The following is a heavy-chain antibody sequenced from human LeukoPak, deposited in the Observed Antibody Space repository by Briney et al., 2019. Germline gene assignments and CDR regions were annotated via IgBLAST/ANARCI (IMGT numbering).Heavy chain of an antibody. D-gene: IGHD4-17*01. CDR3: ARGKRMLTTATTTHAFDI. J-gene: IGHJ3*02. CDR1: GGSFSGFF. V-gene: IGHV4-34*01. CDR2: IHHSGST. Sequence: SETPAVICDVYGGSFSGFFWSWSRQHPGEGLELIGEIHHSGSTNYHPSLKRRVTISGDTSKNQLSLELSSVAAADTAVYYCARGKRMLTTATTTHAFDIRGQATMVTDSS.